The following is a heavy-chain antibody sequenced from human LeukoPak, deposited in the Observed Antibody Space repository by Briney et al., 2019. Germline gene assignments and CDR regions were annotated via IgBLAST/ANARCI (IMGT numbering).Heavy chain of an antibody. CDR1: GFTFTTYS. CDR3: AKSGSGGGYY. J-gene: IGHJ4*02. Sequence: HPGGSLRLSCTASGFTFTTYSMDWVRQAPGKGLEWVSSISGDGGSTFYVDSVKGRFTISRDNSKNTLYLQMKSLRVEDTALYYCAKSGSGGGYYWGQGALVIVSS. D-gene: IGHD3-10*01. CDR2: ISGDGGST. V-gene: IGHV3-23*01.